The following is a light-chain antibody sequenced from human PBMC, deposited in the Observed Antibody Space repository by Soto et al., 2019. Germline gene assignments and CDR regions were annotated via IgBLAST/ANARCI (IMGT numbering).Light chain of an antibody. CDR2: NIY. J-gene: IGKJ4*01. Sequence: IVLTHSPVTLSLSPLERATLSCRSSHTPTDIYLAWFQQKPGQSPRLLVYNIYTRDTGVPDRISGSGSGTDFNLTISRLEPEDFAVYSCQLYGASPTSRGGTXVDIK. CDR1: HTPTDIY. V-gene: IGKV3-20*01. CDR3: QLYGASPT.